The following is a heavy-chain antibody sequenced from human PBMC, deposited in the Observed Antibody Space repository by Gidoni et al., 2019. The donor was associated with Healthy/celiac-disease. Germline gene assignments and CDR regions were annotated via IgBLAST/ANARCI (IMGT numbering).Heavy chain of an antibody. D-gene: IGHD2-8*01. CDR1: GFPFRSYS. Sequence: EVQLVGSGAGLVQPGRSLSLSCAASGFPFRSYSMNWVRQAPGKGLEWVSYISSSSSTIYYADSVKGRFTISRDNAKNSLYLQMNSLRDEDTAVYYCARDRLIASYWYFDLWGRGTLVTVSS. J-gene: IGHJ2*01. CDR3: ARDRLIASYWYFDL. CDR2: ISSSSSTI. V-gene: IGHV3-48*02.